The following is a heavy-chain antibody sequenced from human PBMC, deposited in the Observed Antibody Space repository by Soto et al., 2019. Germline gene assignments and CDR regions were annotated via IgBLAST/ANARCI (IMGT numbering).Heavy chain of an antibody. D-gene: IGHD4-17*01. CDR1: GFTFSSYV. CDR3: ARKEGLRHCDY. CDR2: SGSGGST. V-gene: IGHV3-23*01. Sequence: EVQLLESGGGLVQPGGSLRLSCAASGFTFSSYVMSWFRQAPGKGLEWVSTSGSGGSTYYADSVKGRFTISRDNSKNTLYLQMNSLRAEDTAVYDCARKEGLRHCDYWCQGTLVTVSS. J-gene: IGHJ4*02.